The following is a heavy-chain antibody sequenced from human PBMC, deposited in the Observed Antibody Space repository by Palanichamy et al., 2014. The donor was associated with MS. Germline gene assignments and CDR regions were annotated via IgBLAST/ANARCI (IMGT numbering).Heavy chain of an antibody. CDR1: GGSISSGSYY. CDR3: ARDEDYNGSGLGWFDP. Sequence: QVQLQESGPGLVKPSQTLSLTCIVSGGSISSGSYYWSWIRQPAGRDWSGLAYLYQWENQLQPSLKSRVTISVDTSKNQFSLKLNSVTAADTAVYYCARDEDYNGSGLGWFDPWGQGTLVTVSS. D-gene: IGHD3-10*01. CDR2: LYQWEN. J-gene: IGHJ5*02. V-gene: IGHV4-61*02.